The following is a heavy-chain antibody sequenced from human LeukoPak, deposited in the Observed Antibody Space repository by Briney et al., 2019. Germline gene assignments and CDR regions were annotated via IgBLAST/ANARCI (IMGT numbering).Heavy chain of an antibody. D-gene: IGHD5-18*01. J-gene: IGHJ4*02. CDR1: GFTFSSYG. Sequence: PGGSLRLSCAASGFTFSSYGMHWVRQAPGKGLEWVAVISYDGSNKYYADSVKGRFTISRDNSKNTLYLQMNSLRAEDTAVYYCARLSGYSYGRRPYFDYWGQGTLVTVSS. V-gene: IGHV3-30*03. CDR3: ARLSGYSYGRRPYFDY. CDR2: ISYDGSNK.